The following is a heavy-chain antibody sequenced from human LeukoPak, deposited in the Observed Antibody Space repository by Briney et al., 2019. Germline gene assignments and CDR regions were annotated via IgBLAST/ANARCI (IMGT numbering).Heavy chain of an antibody. V-gene: IGHV4-39*01. Sequence: SETLSLTCTVSGGSISSSSYYWGWIRQPPGKGLEWIGSIYYSGSTYYNPSLKSRVTISVDTSKNQFSLKLSSVTAADTAVYYCAWGLLGIGYPNWGQGTLVTVSS. CDR1: GGSISSSSYY. CDR3: AWGLLGIGYPN. CDR2: IYYSGST. J-gene: IGHJ4*02. D-gene: IGHD3-22*01.